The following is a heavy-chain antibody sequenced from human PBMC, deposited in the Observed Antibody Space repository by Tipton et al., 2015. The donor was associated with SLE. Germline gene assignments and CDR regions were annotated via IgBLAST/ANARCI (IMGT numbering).Heavy chain of an antibody. D-gene: IGHD6-19*01. J-gene: IGHJ6*02. V-gene: IGHV3-13*01. Sequence: GSLRLSCAASGFTFSSYDMHWVRQATGKGLEWVSAIGTTGDTYYTGSVKGRFTISRENAKNSLYLQMNSLRAGDTAVYYCARALFDAVAGPSGMDVWGQGTTVTASS. CDR1: GFTFSSYD. CDR2: IGTTGDT. CDR3: ARALFDAVAGPSGMDV.